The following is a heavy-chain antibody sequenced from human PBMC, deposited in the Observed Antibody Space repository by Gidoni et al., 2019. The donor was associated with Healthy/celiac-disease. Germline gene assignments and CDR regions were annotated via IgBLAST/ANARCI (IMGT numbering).Heavy chain of an antibody. J-gene: IGHJ6*02. V-gene: IGHV4-39*01. Sequence: QLQLQESGPGLVKPSETLSLTCTVSGGSISSSSYYWGWIRQPPGKGLEWIGSIYYSGSTYYNPSLKSRVTISVDTSKNQFSLKLSSVTAADTAVYYCARYGDYTAWVYYGMDVWGQGTTVTVSS. CDR2: IYYSGST. CDR1: GGSISSSSYY. CDR3: ARYGDYTAWVYYGMDV. D-gene: IGHD4-17*01.